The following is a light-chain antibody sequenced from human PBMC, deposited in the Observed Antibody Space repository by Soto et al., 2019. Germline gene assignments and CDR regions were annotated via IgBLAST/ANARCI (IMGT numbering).Light chain of an antibody. CDR3: QKYNSVPET. CDR1: QGISSY. J-gene: IGKJ1*01. CDR2: AAS. Sequence: DIQMTQSPSSLSASVGDRVTITCRASQGISSYLAWYQQKPGKVPKVLIYAASSLHSGVPSRFSGSGSGTEFTLTISNVQPEDVATYCCQKYNSVPETFGQGTKVEIK. V-gene: IGKV1-27*01.